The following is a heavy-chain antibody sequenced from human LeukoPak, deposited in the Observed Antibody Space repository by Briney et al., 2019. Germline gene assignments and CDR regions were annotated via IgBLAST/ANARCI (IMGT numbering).Heavy chain of an antibody. CDR1: GGTFSSYT. Sequence: ASVKVSYKASGGTFSSYTISWVRQAPGQGLEWMGRIIPILGIANYAQKFQGRVTITADKSTSTAYMELSSLRSEDTAVYYCAREVGERLPAGLWGQGTLVTVSS. CDR3: AREVGERLPAGL. D-gene: IGHD3-16*01. V-gene: IGHV1-69*04. CDR2: IIPILGIA. J-gene: IGHJ4*02.